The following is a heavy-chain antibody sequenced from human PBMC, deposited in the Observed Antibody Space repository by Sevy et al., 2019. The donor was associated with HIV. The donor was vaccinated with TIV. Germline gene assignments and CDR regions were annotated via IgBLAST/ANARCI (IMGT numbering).Heavy chain of an antibody. CDR2: ISSSSTYI. D-gene: IGHD3-10*01. J-gene: IGHJ3*02. CDR3: ARPYGSGSWEAFDI. CDR1: GFTFSIYT. Sequence: GGSLRLSCAASGFTFSIYTMNWVRQAPGKGLEWVSSISSSSTYIYYADSVKGRFTISRDNAKDSVYLQMNSLRAEDTAVYYCARPYGSGSWEAFDIWGQGTMVTVSS. V-gene: IGHV3-21*01.